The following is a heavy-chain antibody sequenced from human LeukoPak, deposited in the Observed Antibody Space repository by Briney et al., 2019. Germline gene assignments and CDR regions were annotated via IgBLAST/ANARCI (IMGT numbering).Heavy chain of an antibody. D-gene: IGHD2-15*01. J-gene: IGHJ3*02. CDR2: ISSTSTTI. CDR1: GFSFSSYS. V-gene: IGHV3-48*04. Sequence: PGGSLRLSCAASGFSFSSYSVNWVRQAPGKGLEWVSYISSTSTTIYYADSVKGRFTISRDNAKNSLYLQMNSLRAEDTAVYYCARDREEYCSGGSCQAFDIWGQGTMVTVSS. CDR3: ARDREEYCSGGSCQAFDI.